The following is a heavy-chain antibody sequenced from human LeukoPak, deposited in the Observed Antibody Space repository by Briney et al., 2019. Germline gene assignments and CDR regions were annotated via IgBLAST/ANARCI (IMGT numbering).Heavy chain of an antibody. CDR3: RREGGFYRPLDY. CDR2: VHLDGRT. V-gene: IGHV4-4*02. Sequence: SETLSLTCDASGGSVTSTDWWTWVRQPPGKGQEWIGEVHLDGRTNYNPSLKSRLIMSVALPENHISLKLTSVTAADTAVYYSRREGGFYRPLDYSGQGTLVTVSS. J-gene: IGHJ4*02. CDR1: GGSVTSTDW. D-gene: IGHD3-3*01.